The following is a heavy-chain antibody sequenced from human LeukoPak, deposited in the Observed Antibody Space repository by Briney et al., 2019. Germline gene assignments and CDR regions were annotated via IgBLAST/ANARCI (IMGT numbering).Heavy chain of an antibody. D-gene: IGHD3-16*01. CDR3: ARAHMGDFDY. J-gene: IGHJ4*02. Sequence: GGSLRLSCAASGFTFSSYSMNWLRQAPGQGLEWVSSINSSSSYIYYADSVKGTFNIYSDNAKNSLYLQMNSVKAEDTDVYYCARAHMGDFDYWGQGTLVTVSS. CDR2: INSSSSYI. CDR1: GFTFSSYS. V-gene: IGHV3-21*01.